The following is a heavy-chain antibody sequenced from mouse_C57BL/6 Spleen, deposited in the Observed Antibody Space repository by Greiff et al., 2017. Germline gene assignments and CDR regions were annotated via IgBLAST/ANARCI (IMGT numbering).Heavy chain of an antibody. Sequence: EVKLMESGGGLVQPGGSLSLSCAASGFTFTDYYMSWVRQPPGKALEWLGFIRNKANGYTPEYSASVKGRFTISRDNSQSILYLQMNALRSEDSATYYCSRYDCFDYWGQGTTLTVSS. V-gene: IGHV7-3*01. CDR3: SRYDCFDY. CDR2: IRNKANGYTP. CDR1: GFTFTDYY. J-gene: IGHJ2*01.